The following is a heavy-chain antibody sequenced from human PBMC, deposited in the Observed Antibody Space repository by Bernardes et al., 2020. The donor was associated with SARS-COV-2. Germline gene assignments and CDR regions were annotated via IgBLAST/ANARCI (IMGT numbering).Heavy chain of an antibody. V-gene: IGHV3-72*01. CDR2: SRNKAKSYTT. J-gene: IGHJ4*02. D-gene: IGHD4-17*01. CDR3: TRAGGDYVGGWSYLDN. CDR1: GFTFSDHY. Sequence: GGSLRLSCAASGFTFSDHYMDWVRQAPGKGLEWVGRSRNKAKSYTTEYAASVKGRFTISRDESKNSLYLQMNSLKTEDTAVYYCTRAGGDYVGGWSYLDNWGQGTLVTVSS.